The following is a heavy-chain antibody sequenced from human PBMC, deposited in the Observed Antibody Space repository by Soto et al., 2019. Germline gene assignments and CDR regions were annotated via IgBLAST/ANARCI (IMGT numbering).Heavy chain of an antibody. CDR3: SRDAGPVWSPVYYGLGT. Sequence: GGGYWSWKRQNPGKGLEWIGYIHHSGITYYNPSLESRVIISIDTSQNQFSLTLRSVTAADTAVYYCSRDAGPVWSPVYYGLGTRGQAPLVTGSS. D-gene: IGHD3-3*01. V-gene: IGHV4-31*02. CDR2: IHHSGIT. CDR1: GGGY. J-gene: IGHJ1*01.